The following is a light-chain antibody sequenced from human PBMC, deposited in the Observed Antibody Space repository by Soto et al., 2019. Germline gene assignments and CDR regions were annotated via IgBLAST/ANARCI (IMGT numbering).Light chain of an antibody. CDR1: QNIRND. CDR3: LYDFKFPRT. V-gene: IGKV1-6*01. CDR2: AAS. Sequence: AIQLTQSPSSLSASVEDRVTISCRASQNIRNDLGWYQQRVGRAPRLLIYAASSLDDGVPSRFSGSGSGTDFTLTISSLQPEDSATYYCLYDFKFPRTFAQGTKVDIK. J-gene: IGKJ1*01.